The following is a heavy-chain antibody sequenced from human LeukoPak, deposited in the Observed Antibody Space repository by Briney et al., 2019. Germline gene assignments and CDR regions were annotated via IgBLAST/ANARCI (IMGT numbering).Heavy chain of an antibody. D-gene: IGHD6-6*01. Sequence: PSETLSLTCAVSGGSISSGGYSWSWIRQPPGKGLEWIGYIYHSGSTYYNPSLKSRVTISVDRSKNQFSLKPSSVTAADTAVYYCARAPYSSSSVDYWGQGTLVTVSS. V-gene: IGHV4-30-2*01. CDR3: ARAPYSSSSVDY. J-gene: IGHJ4*02. CDR1: GGSISSGGYS. CDR2: IYHSGST.